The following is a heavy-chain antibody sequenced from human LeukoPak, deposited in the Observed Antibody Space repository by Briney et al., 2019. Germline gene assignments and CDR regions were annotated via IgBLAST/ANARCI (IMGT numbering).Heavy chain of an antibody. Sequence: TGDSLTLSCAASGLTFSIHGMTWVRQPPAKGLEWVSASSDDCRHTYYADSARGHFTISRDNSKRTLYLQMNSLRVDDTAIYYCAKRVPYSSSSVYLDSWGQGTLVTVSS. D-gene: IGHD6-6*01. J-gene: IGHJ4*02. V-gene: IGHV3-23*01. CDR3: AKRVPYSSSSVYLDS. CDR2: SSDDCRHT. CDR1: GLTFSIHG.